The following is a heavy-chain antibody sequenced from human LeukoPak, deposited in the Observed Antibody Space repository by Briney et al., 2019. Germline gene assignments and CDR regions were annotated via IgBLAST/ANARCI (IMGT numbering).Heavy chain of an antibody. CDR3: ARLVATQSEVNFDY. D-gene: IGHD5-12*01. V-gene: IGHV4-59*08. Sequence: SETLSLTCTVSGGSISSYYWSWIRQPPGKGLEWIGYIYYSGSTNCNPSLKSRVTISVDTSKNQFSLKLSSVTAADTAVYYCARLVATQSEVNFDYWGQGTLVTVSS. CDR1: GGSISSYY. J-gene: IGHJ4*02. CDR2: IYYSGST.